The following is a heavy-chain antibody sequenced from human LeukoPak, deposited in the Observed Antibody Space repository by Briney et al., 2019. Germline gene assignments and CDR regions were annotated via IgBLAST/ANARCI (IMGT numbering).Heavy chain of an antibody. J-gene: IGHJ5*02. CDR1: GGTFSSYA. CDR2: IIPISGTA. V-gene: IGHV1-69*13. CDR3: ASDLERDGYNMPETP. D-gene: IGHD5-24*01. Sequence: SVKVSCKASGGTFSSYAISWVRQAPGQGLEWMGGIIPISGTANYAQKFQGRVTITADESTSTAYMELSSLRSEDTAVYYCASDLERDGYNMPETPWGQGTLVTVSS.